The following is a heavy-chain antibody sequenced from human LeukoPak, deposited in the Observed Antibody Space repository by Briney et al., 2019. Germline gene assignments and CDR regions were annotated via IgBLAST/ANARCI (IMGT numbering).Heavy chain of an antibody. CDR1: GGTFSSYA. CDR3: ARADRYYYDSSGPLGP. Sequence: SVKVSCKASGGTFSSYAINWVRQAPGQGLEWMGGIIPIFDTTNYAQNFQGRVTFTADTSTGTAYMELSSLRSEDTAVYYCARADRYYYDSSGPLGPWGQGTLVTVSS. V-gene: IGHV1-69*06. D-gene: IGHD3-22*01. CDR2: IIPIFDTT. J-gene: IGHJ5*02.